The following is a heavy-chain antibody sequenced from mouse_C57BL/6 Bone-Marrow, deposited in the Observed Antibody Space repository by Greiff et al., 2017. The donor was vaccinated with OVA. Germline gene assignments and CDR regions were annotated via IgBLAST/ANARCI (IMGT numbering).Heavy chain of an antibody. CDR1: GYTFTSYD. CDR2: IYPRDGST. CDR3: ARSEVYYGNYAWFAY. V-gene: IGHV1-85*01. D-gene: IGHD2-1*01. J-gene: IGHJ3*01. Sequence: QVQLQQSGPELVKPGASVKLSCKASGYTFTSYDINWVKQRPGQGLEWIGWIYPRDGSTKYNEKFKGKATLTVDTSSSTAYMELHSLTSEDSAVYFCARSEVYYGNYAWFAYWGQGTLVTVSA.